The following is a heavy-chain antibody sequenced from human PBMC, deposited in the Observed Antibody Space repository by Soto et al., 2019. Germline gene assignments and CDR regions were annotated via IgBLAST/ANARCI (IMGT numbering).Heavy chain of an antibody. CDR3: ARSEATGLDY. J-gene: IGHJ4*02. CDR2: AHHSGRT. CDR1: GGYMSSINW. Sequence: PSETKSHTCTVSGGYMSSINWWNWVRKSPGKGLEWIGEAHHSGRTNYNPSLKSRVTISVDKSKNHFSLKLSSVTAADTAVYYRARSEATGLDYWGQGTLVTVSS. D-gene: IGHD1-26*01. V-gene: IGHV4-4*02.